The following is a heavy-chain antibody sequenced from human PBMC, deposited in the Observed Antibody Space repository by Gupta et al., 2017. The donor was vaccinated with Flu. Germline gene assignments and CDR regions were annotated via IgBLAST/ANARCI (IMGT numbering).Heavy chain of an antibody. D-gene: IGHD1-26*01. CDR1: GFTFSSYA. J-gene: IGHJ3*02. CDR2: IWYDESNK. CDR3: AGGIVGATAAFDI. Sequence: QVQLVESGGGVVQPGRSLTLSCAAYGFTFSSYAMHWVRQAPGKGLEWVAVIWYDESNKYYADSVKGRFTISRDNSKNTLYLQINSLRAEDTAVYYCAGGIVGATAAFDIWGQGTMVTVSS. V-gene: IGHV3-33*01.